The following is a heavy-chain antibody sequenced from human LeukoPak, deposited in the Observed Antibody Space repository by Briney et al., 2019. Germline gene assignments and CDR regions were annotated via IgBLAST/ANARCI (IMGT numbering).Heavy chain of an antibody. CDR1: GYTFTGYY. CDR2: INPNSGGT. D-gene: IGHD3-10*01. Sequence: ASVKVSCKASGYTFTGYYIHWVRQAPGQGLEWMGWINPNSGGTNYAQKFQGRVTMTRDTSISTAYMELSRLRSDDTAVYYCARDIGSAEAFDIWGQGTMVTVSS. CDR3: ARDIGSAEAFDI. V-gene: IGHV1-2*02. J-gene: IGHJ3*02.